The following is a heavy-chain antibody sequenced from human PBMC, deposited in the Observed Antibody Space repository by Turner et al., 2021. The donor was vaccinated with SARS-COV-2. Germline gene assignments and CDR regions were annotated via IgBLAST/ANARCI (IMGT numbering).Heavy chain of an antibody. V-gene: IGHV4-39*01. D-gene: IGHD5-18*01. CDR2: IYYSGSA. CDR1: GGSISSSSYY. CDR3: ARLMDTAMDYYGTDV. J-gene: IGHJ6*02. Sequence: LPLQVSGPGLVKPSETLSLTCPVSGGSISSSSYYWGWIRQPPGKGLEWIGHIYYSGSAYYNPSLKSRVTISVDPSKNQFSLKLTSVTAADTAVYYCARLMDTAMDYYGTDVWGQGTTVTVSS.